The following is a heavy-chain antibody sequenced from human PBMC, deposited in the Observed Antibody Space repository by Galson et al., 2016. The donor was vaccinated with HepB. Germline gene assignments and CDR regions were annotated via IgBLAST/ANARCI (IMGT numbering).Heavy chain of an antibody. Sequence: SVKVSCKASGGIFRTFGFAWVRQAPGQGLEWMGGIMPIFSTSNYAQRFQGRVTITADESTSTAYMELSSLRSDDTAVYYCARGTLVIITTDYHYIMDVWGQGTTVTVSS. CDR3: ARGTLVIITTDYHYIMDV. CDR1: GGIFRTFG. V-gene: IGHV1-69*13. CDR2: IMPIFSTS. D-gene: IGHD3-22*01. J-gene: IGHJ6*02.